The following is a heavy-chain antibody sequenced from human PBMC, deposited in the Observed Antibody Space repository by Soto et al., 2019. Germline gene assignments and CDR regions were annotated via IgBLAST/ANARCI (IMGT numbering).Heavy chain of an antibody. CDR1: GFTFSSYS. CDR3: ARDYYRFNSGYGFSMDV. V-gene: IGHV3-30-3*01. Sequence: GGSLRLSCAASGFTFSSYSMHWVRQAPGKGLEWVAVMSYDGSNKYYADSVKGRFTISRDNSRNTLYLQMNSLRAEDTAVYYCARDYYRFNSGYGFSMDVWGQGTTVTVSS. D-gene: IGHD5-12*01. CDR2: MSYDGSNK. J-gene: IGHJ6*02.